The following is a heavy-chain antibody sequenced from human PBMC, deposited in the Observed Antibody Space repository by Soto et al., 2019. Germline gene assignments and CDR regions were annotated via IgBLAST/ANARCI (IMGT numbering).Heavy chain of an antibody. J-gene: IGHJ5*02. D-gene: IGHD3-3*01. CDR3: VSRITVSGVLIPPFDT. Sequence: HSESVSITCAVYSGSVNGSYWKWVRHPPGKAREWIGEIDHTGGTHDNTSLKSRVNMSVDTSKNPFSLRLSSVTAADTAIYYCVSRITVSGVLIPPFDTWGQGTQVTVSS. CDR1: SGSVNGSY. CDR2: IDHTGGT. V-gene: IGHV4-34*01.